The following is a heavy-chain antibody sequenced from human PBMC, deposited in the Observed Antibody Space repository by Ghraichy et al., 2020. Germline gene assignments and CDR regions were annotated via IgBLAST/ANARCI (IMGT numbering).Heavy chain of an antibody. Sequence: SETLSLTCTVSGGSISSGDYSWSWIRQPPGKGLEWIGYIYYSGSTYYNPSLKSRVTISVDTSKNQFSLKLSYVTAADTAVYYCARVILDIVATTFDYWGQGTLVTVSS. CDR2: IYYSGST. V-gene: IGHV4-30-4*01. CDR3: ARVILDIVATTFDY. CDR1: GGSISSGDYS. D-gene: IGHD5-12*01. J-gene: IGHJ4*02.